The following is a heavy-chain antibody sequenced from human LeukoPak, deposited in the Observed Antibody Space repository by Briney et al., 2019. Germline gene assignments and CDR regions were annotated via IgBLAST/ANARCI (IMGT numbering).Heavy chain of an antibody. J-gene: IGHJ4*02. CDR1: GFTFSSYA. Sequence: GGSLRLSCAASGFTFSSYAMHWVRQAPGKGLEWVAVISYDGSNKYYADSVKGRFTISRDNAKNSLYLQMNSLRAEDTAVYYCARDSGSSSWAEFDYWGQGTLVTVSS. CDR2: ISYDGSNK. V-gene: IGHV3-30-3*01. CDR3: ARDSGSSSWAEFDY. D-gene: IGHD6-13*01.